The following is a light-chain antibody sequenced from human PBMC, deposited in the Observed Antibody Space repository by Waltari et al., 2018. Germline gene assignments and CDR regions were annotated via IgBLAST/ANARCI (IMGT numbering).Light chain of an antibody. Sequence: QSAPPQPRSVSGSPGQSFTISCTGTSTDVGGYYYDPWDQQHPRKAPKLIIYDVSQRLSGVPDRFSGSKSGNTASLTISGLEADDEADYFCTSYAGAYTVFGGGTKLTVL. V-gene: IGLV2-11*01. CDR1: STDVGGYYY. J-gene: IGLJ2*01. CDR2: DVS. CDR3: TSYAGAYTV.